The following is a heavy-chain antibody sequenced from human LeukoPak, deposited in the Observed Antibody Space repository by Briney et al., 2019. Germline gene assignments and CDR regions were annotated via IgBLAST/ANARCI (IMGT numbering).Heavy chain of an antibody. CDR3: ARVPTGNYYEDY. CDR1: GFTVSSNY. V-gene: IGHV3-53*01. J-gene: IGHJ4*02. D-gene: IGHD3-22*01. Sequence: GGSLRLSCAASGFTVSSNYMSWVRQAPGKGLEWVSVIYSGGSTYYADSVKGRFTISRDNSKNTLYLQMNSLRAEDTAVYYCARVPTGNYYEDYWGQGTLVTVSS. CDR2: IYSGGST.